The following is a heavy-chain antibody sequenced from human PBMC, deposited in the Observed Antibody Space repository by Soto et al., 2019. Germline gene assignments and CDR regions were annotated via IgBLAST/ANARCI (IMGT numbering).Heavy chain of an antibody. CDR1: GFTFSTYA. V-gene: IGHV3-23*01. Sequence: EVQLLESGGGLVQPGGSLRLSCAASGFTFSTYAMSWVRQAPGKGLEWVSTISDSGGSTYYADSVKGRFTISRDNSKNTLYLEMNSLRAEDTAVYYCAKEGAPGIFCLQHWGQGTLVTVSS. CDR2: ISDSGGST. CDR3: AKEGAPGIFCLQH. D-gene: IGHD1-20*01. J-gene: IGHJ1*01.